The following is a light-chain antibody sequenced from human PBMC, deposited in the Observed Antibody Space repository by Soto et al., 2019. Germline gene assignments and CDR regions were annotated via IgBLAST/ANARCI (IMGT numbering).Light chain of an antibody. CDR2: VNSDGNH. CDR1: SWHSAYA. V-gene: IGLV4-69*01. CDR3: QNWVSVTPWV. J-gene: IGLJ3*02. Sequence: QSVLTQSPSASASLGASVKLTCTLTSWHSAYAIAWHQQQQEKGTRYLMKVNSDGNHSTGDGIPDRFSGSSSGAERYLTIASLPSEDEADYCCQNWVSVTPWVFGGGTKLTVL.